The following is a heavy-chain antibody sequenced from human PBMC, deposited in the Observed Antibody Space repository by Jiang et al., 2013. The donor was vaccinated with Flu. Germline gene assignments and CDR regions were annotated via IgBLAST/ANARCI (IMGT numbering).Heavy chain of an antibody. J-gene: IGHJ4*02. V-gene: IGHV3-11*06. Sequence: LLESGGGLVKPGGSLRLSCAASGFTFSDYYMSWIRQAPGKGLEWVSYISSSSSYTNYADSVKGRFTISRDNAKNSLYLQMNSLRAEDTAVYYCAREYGDYYDSSGYYADYWGQGTLVTVSS. CDR3: AREYGDYYDSSGYYADY. D-gene: IGHD3-22*01. CDR1: GFTFSDYY. CDR2: ISSSSSYT.